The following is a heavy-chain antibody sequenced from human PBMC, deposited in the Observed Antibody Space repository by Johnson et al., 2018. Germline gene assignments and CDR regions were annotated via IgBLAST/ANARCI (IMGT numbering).Heavy chain of an antibody. CDR2: ISSSSSYI. CDR1: GFTFSSYS. D-gene: IGHD5-18*01. Sequence: EVQLVESGGGLVKPGGSLRLSCAASGFTFSSYSMNWVRQAPGKGLEWVSSISSSSSYIYYADSVKGRFTISRDNAKNSLYLQMNSLRAEDTAVYYCARGYSYGGNYYYGMDVWGQGTTVTVSS. CDR3: ARGYSYGGNYYYGMDV. V-gene: IGHV3-21*01. J-gene: IGHJ6*02.